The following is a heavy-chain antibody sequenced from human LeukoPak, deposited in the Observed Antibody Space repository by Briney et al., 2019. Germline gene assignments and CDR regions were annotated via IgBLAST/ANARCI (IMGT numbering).Heavy chain of an antibody. Sequence: ASVKVSCKASGYTFTRYYMHWVRQAPGQGLEWMGIINPSGGSTSYAQKFQGRVTMTRDTSTSTVYMELSSLRFEDTAVYYCARDQSYYDSSEAFDPWGQGTLVTVSS. J-gene: IGHJ5*02. CDR1: GYTFTRYY. CDR3: ARDQSYYDSSEAFDP. V-gene: IGHV1-46*01. CDR2: INPSGGST. D-gene: IGHD3-22*01.